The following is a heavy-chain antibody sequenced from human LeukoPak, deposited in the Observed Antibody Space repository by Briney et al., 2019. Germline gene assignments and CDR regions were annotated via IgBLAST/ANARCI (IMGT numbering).Heavy chain of an antibody. Sequence: PGGSLRLSCAASGFTFDEYVMSWVRQAPGKGLDWVSGICWNGGSTGYADSVKGRFTISRDNAKNPLYLQMNSLRAEDTALYYCARGGSTTVTTYVDYWGQGTLVTVSS. CDR1: GFTFDEYV. CDR3: ARGGSTTVTTYVDY. CDR2: ICWNGGST. D-gene: IGHD4-11*01. V-gene: IGHV3-20*04. J-gene: IGHJ4*02.